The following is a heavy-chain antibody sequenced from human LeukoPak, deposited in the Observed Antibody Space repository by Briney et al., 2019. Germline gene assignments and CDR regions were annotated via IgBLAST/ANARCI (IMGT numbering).Heavy chain of an antibody. Sequence: GGSLRLSCAASGFTFSSYAMSWVRQAPGKGLEWVSAISGSGGSIYYADSVKGRFTISRDNSKNTQYLQMNSLRAEDTAVYYCATSWGPDTSAFRWGRDGMDVWGQGTTVIVS. CDR1: GFTFSSYA. D-gene: IGHD3-16*01. CDR2: ISGSGGSI. J-gene: IGHJ6*02. V-gene: IGHV3-23*01. CDR3: ATSWGPDTSAFRWGRDGMDV.